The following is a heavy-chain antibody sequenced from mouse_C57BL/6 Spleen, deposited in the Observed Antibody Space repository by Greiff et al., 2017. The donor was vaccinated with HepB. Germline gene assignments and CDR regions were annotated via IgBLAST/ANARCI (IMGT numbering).Heavy chain of an antibody. CDR2: IDPENGDT. V-gene: IGHV14-4*01. CDR1: GFNIKDDY. CDR3: TTNGVYYFDY. Sequence: EVQLQQSGAELVRPGASVKLSCTASGFNIKDDYMHWVKQRPEQGLEWIGWIDPENGDTEYASKFQGKATITADTSSNTAYRQRSSLTSEDTAVYYCTTNGVYYFDYWGQGTTLTVSS. J-gene: IGHJ2*01.